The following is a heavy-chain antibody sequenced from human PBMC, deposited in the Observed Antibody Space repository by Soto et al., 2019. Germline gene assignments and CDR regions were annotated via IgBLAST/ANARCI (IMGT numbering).Heavy chain of an antibody. CDR3: SRHGAAVLYFYGMDV. V-gene: IGHV4-39*01. CDR2: IYYTGDT. CDR1: GASISTSTYY. D-gene: IGHD3-9*01. J-gene: IGHJ6*02. Sequence: PSETLSLTCSVSGASISTSTYYWAWVRQPPGKGLEWIGYIYYTGDTFYNPSLKSRVTISGDTSIHQFSLTLTSVTAADTAIYYCSRHGAAVLYFYGMDVWGQGTAVTVSS.